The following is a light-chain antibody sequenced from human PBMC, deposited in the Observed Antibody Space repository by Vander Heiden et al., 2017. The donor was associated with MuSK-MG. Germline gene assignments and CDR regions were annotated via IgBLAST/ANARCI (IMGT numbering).Light chain of an antibody. CDR1: QSISSY. V-gene: IGKV1-39*01. Sequence: DIQMTQSPSSLSASVGDKVTITCRASQSISSYLNWYQQKPGKAPKLLIYASSSLQSGVPSRFSGSGSGTDFTLTISSLQPEDFASYYCQQTDSAAQTFGQGTNVEIK. J-gene: IGKJ1*01. CDR2: ASS. CDR3: QQTDSAAQT.